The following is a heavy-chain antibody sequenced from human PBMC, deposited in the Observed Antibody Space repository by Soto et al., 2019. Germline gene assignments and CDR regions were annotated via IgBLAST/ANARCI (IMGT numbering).Heavy chain of an antibody. CDR2: INHSGST. Sequence: PSETLSLTCAVDGGSCIGYCWSWIRQHTGKGLEWIGEINHSGSTNYNPSLKSRVTISVDTSKNQFSLKLSSVTAADTAVYYCARFGYYYGSGSYIFDYWGQGTLVTVSS. CDR3: ARFGYYYGSGSYIFDY. J-gene: IGHJ4*02. V-gene: IGHV4-34*01. CDR1: GGSCIGYC. D-gene: IGHD3-10*01.